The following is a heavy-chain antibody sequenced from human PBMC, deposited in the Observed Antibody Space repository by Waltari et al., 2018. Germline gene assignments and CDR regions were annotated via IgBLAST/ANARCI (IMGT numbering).Heavy chain of an antibody. CDR2: ISGSGGSP. Sequence: EVQLLESGGGLVQPGGSLRLSCAASGFTCSSYAMSWVRQAPGKGLEWVSAISGSGGSPYYADSVKGRFTISRDHSKNTLYLQMNSLRAEDTAVYYCAKDPWSGGDAFDIWGPGTMVTVSS. CDR1: GFTCSSYA. D-gene: IGHD3-3*01. J-gene: IGHJ3*02. V-gene: IGHV3-23*01. CDR3: AKDPWSGGDAFDI.